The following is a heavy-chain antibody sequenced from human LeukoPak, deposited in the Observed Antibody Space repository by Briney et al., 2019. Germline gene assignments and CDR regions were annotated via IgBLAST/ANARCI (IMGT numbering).Heavy chain of an antibody. V-gene: IGHV1-2*02. D-gene: IGHD5-18*01. CDR3: ARGAREYSHDAFDI. CDR1: GYTFTDYY. CDR2: INPNSRGT. Sequence: GASVKVSCKASGYTFTDYYMHWVRQAPAQGLEWMGWINPNSRGTASAQKFQGRFSMTRDTSISTAYMELSRLRSDDTAVYYCARGAREYSHDAFDIWGQGTMVTVSS. J-gene: IGHJ3*02.